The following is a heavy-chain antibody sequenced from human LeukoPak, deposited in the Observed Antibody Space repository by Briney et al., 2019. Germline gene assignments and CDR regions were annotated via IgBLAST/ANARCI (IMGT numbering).Heavy chain of an antibody. J-gene: IGHJ6*02. V-gene: IGHV1-24*01. CDR2: VDPRDGET. Sequence: ASVKVSCKVSGNTLTELSMHWVRQAPGKGLEWMGGVDPRDGETFYAQKSQGRVTMTEDTSTNTAYMELSSLRSEDTAIYYCATFIPRPNDYGDYLYYYYGMDVWGQGTTVTVSS. CDR3: ATFIPRPNDYGDYLYYYYGMDV. CDR1: GNTLTELS. D-gene: IGHD4-17*01.